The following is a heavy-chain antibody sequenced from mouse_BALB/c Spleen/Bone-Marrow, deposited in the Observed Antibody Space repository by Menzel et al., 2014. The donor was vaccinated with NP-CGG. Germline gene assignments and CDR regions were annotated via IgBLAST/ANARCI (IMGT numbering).Heavy chain of an antibody. J-gene: IGHJ4*01. CDR1: GYTFTSYY. D-gene: IGHD2-2*01. CDR3: ARSRWDGYDDYAMDY. CDR2: IYPGNVNT. Sequence: QVQLQQSGPELVKPGASVRISCKASGYTFTSYYIHWVKQRPGQGLEWIGWIYPGNVNTKYNEKFKGKATLTADESSSTAYMQLSSLTSEDSAVYFCARSRWDGYDDYAMDYWGQGTSVSVSS. V-gene: IGHV1S56*01.